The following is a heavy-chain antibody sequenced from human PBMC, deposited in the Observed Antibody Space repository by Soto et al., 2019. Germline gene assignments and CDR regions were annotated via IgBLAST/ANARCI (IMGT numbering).Heavy chain of an antibody. J-gene: IGHJ4*02. CDR1: GFIFSSYG. D-gene: IGHD3-22*01. Sequence: PGGSLRLSCAASGFIFSSYGMNWVRQAPGKGLEWVSFISSSSSTIYYADSVKGRFTISRDNAKNSLYLQMNSLRDEDTAVYYCARDVGYYYDSSGYYRFDYWGQGT. V-gene: IGHV3-48*02. CDR3: ARDVGYYYDSSGYYRFDY. CDR2: ISSSSSTI.